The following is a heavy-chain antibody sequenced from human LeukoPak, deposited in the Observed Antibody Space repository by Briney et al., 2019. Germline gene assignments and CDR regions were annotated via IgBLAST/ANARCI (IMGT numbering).Heavy chain of an antibody. CDR3: ARVRSTITIFGVVIGYFDY. D-gene: IGHD3-3*01. CDR1: GGSFSGYY. CDR2: INHSGGT. V-gene: IGHV4-34*01. Sequence: SETLSLTCAVYGGSFSGYYWSWIRQPPGKGLEWIGEINHSGGTNYNPSLKSRVTISVDTSKNQFSLKLSSVTAADTAVYYCARVRSTITIFGVVIGYFDYWGQGTLVTVSS. J-gene: IGHJ4*02.